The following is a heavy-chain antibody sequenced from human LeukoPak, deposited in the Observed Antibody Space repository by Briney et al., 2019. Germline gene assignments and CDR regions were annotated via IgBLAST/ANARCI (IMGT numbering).Heavy chain of an antibody. J-gene: IGHJ4*02. CDR2: ISTYNGNT. CDR1: GYTFSNHA. D-gene: IGHD6-13*01. CDR3: AREGIRIAAAGTIDY. Sequence: ASVKVSCKASGYTFSNHAINWVRQAPGQGLEWMGWISTYNGNTNYAQKLQDRVTMTTDTSTSTAYMELRSLRSDDTAMYYCAREGIRIAAAGTIDYWGQGTLVTVSS. V-gene: IGHV1-18*01.